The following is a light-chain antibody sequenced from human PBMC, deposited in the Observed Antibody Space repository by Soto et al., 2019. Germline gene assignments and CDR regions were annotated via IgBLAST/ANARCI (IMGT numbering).Light chain of an antibody. Sequence: EIVLTQSPGTLSLSPGERATLSCRASQSVSNNYLAWYQQRPGQAPRLLIYGASNRATGIPDRFSGSGSGTDFTLTISRLEPEDFALYYCQQYGRSQTFGQGTKVDLK. CDR2: GAS. V-gene: IGKV3-20*01. CDR3: QQYGRSQT. CDR1: QSVSNNY. J-gene: IGKJ1*01.